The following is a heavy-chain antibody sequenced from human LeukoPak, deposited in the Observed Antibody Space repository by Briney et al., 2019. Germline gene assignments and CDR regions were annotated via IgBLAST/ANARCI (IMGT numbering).Heavy chain of an antibody. CDR3: ARASAGGSLLDY. J-gene: IGHJ4*02. Sequence: SETLSLTCAVYGGSFSGYYWSWIRQPPGKGLEWIGEINHSGSTNYNPSLKSRVTISVDTSKNQFSLKLSSVTAADTAVYYCARASAGGSLLDYWGQGTLVTVSS. CDR1: GGSFSGYY. CDR2: INHSGST. V-gene: IGHV4-34*01. D-gene: IGHD2-15*01.